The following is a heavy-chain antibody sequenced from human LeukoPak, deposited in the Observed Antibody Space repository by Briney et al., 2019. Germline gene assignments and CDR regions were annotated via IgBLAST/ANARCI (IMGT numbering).Heavy chain of an antibody. CDR3: ARFSGWYGYFQH. V-gene: IGHV4-59*01. Sequence: SETLSLTCIVSGGSISSYYWSWIRQPPGKGLVWIGYIYYSGSTNYNPSLKSRVTISVDTSKNQFSLKLSSVTAADTAVYYCARFSGWYGYFQHWGQGTLVTVSS. J-gene: IGHJ1*01. D-gene: IGHD6-19*01. CDR2: IYYSGST. CDR1: GGSISSYY.